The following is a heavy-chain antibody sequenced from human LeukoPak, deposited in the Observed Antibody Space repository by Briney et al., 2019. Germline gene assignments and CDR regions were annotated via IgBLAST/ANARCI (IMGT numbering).Heavy chain of an antibody. CDR1: GGSISSGDYS. D-gene: IGHD3-9*01. CDR2: IYHSGST. CDR3: ARGHYDILTGYPYFDY. V-gene: IGHV4-30-2*01. J-gene: IGHJ4*02. Sequence: SQTLSLTCAVSGGSISSGDYSWSWIRQPPGKGLEWIGYIYHSGSTYYNPSLKSRVTISVDRSKNQFSLKLSSVTAADTAVYYCARGHYDILTGYPYFDYWGQGTLVTVSS.